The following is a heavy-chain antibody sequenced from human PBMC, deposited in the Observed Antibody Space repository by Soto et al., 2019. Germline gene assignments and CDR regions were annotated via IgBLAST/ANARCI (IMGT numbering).Heavy chain of an antibody. D-gene: IGHD6-19*01. CDR2: IIPIFGTA. V-gene: IGHV1-69*13. CDR3: ARAREAGRRRRVFDY. CDR1: GYTFTSYY. J-gene: IGHJ4*02. Sequence: GASVKVSCKASGYTFTSYYMHWVRQAPGQGLAWMGGIIPIFGTANYAQKFQGRVTITADESTSTSYMELSSLRSEDTAVYYRARAREAGRRRRVFDYCGQGTLPTVYS.